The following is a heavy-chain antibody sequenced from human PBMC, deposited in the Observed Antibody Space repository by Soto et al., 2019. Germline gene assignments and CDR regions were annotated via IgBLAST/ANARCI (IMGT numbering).Heavy chain of an antibody. CDR2: ISSSSSYI. Sequence: GGSLRLSCAASGFTFSSYSMNWVRQAPGKGLEWVSSISSSSSYIYYADSVKGRFTISRDNAKNSLYLQMNSLRAEDTAVYYCASDGGYGRDYYYYMDVWGRGTTVTVSS. D-gene: IGHD5-12*01. CDR1: GFTFSSYS. J-gene: IGHJ6*03. V-gene: IGHV3-21*01. CDR3: ASDGGYGRDYYYYMDV.